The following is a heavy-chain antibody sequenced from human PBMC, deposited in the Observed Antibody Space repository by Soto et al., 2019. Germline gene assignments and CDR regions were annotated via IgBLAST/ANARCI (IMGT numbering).Heavy chain of an antibody. Sequence: GGSLRLSCAASGFTFSSYAMHWVRQAPGKGLEWVAVISYDGSNKYYADSVKGRFTISRDNSKNTLYLQMNSLRAEDTAVYYCARARQLASPTDNPFQHWGQGTLVTVSS. CDR3: ARARQLASPTDNPFQH. CDR2: ISYDGSNK. D-gene: IGHD6-13*01. V-gene: IGHV3-30-3*01. J-gene: IGHJ1*01. CDR1: GFTFSSYA.